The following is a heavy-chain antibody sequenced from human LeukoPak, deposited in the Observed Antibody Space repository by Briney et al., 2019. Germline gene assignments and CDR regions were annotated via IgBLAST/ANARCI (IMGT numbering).Heavy chain of an antibody. V-gene: IGHV1-8*01. J-gene: IGHJ4*02. Sequence: EASVKVSCKASGYTFTSYDINWVRQATGQGLEWMGWMNPNSGNTGYAQKFQGRVTMTTDTSTSTAYMELRSLRSDDTAVYYCASSQWLVPVGYYWGQGTLVTVSS. CDR3: ASSQWLVPVGYY. CDR1: GYTFTSYD. D-gene: IGHD6-19*01. CDR2: MNPNSGNT.